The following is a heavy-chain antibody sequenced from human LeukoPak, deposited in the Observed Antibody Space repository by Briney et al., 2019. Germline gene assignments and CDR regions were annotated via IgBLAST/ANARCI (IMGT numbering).Heavy chain of an antibody. J-gene: IGHJ4*02. Sequence: ASVKVSCKASGGTFSSYAISWVRQAPGQGLEWMGWINPNSGGTNYAQKFQGWVTMTRDTSISTAYMELSRLRSDDTAVYYCARDKGDGYPMGYWGQGTLVAVSS. CDR2: INPNSGGT. D-gene: IGHD5-24*01. V-gene: IGHV1-2*04. CDR3: ARDKGDGYPMGY. CDR1: GGTFSSYA.